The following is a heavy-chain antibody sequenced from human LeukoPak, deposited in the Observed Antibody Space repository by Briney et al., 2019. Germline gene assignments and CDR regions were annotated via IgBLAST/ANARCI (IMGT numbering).Heavy chain of an antibody. Sequence: GGSLRLSCAASGFTFSSYSMNWVRQAPGKGLEWVSSISSSSSYIYYADSVKGRFTISRDNAKNSLYLQMNSLRAADTAVYYCASRDYSNYDPFDYWGQGTLVTVSS. CDR3: ASRDYSNYDPFDY. V-gene: IGHV3-21*01. CDR2: ISSSSSYI. D-gene: IGHD4-11*01. J-gene: IGHJ4*02. CDR1: GFTFSSYS.